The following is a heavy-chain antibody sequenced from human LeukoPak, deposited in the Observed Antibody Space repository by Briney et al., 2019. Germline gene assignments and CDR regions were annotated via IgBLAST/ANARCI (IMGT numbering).Heavy chain of an antibody. CDR3: ARYGVTMVRGTGYFDY. D-gene: IGHD3-10*01. J-gene: IGHJ4*02. V-gene: IGHV4-59*08. CDR1: GGSISSYY. CDR2: IYYSGST. Sequence: SETLSLTCTVSGGSISSYYWSWIRQPPGKGLEWIGYIYYSGSTNYNPSLKSRVTISVDTSKNQFSLKLSSVTAADPAVYYCARYGVTMVRGTGYFDYWGQGTLVTVSS.